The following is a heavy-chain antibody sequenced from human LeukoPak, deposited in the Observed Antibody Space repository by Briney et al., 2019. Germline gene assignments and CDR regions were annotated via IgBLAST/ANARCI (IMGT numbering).Heavy chain of an antibody. CDR1: VYTFTSYG. CDR2: ISAYNGNT. V-gene: IGHV1-18*01. J-gene: IGHJ6*03. D-gene: IGHD5-12*01. CDR3: ARVRYSGYEPLRGYYYYYMDV. Sequence: GASVKVSCKASVYTFTSYGISWVRQAPGQGLEWMGWISAYNGNTNYAQKLQGRVTMTTDTSTSTAYMELRSLRSDDTAVYYCARVRYSGYEPLRGYYYYYMDVWGKGTTVTISS.